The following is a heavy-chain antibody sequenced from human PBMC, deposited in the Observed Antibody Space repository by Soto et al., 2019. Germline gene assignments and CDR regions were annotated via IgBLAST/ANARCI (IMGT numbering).Heavy chain of an antibody. V-gene: IGHV1-18*01. D-gene: IGHD6-13*01. Sequence: QVQLVQSGAEVKKPGASVKVSCKASGYTFTNYAFSWVRQAPGQGLEWMGWISAYNDNTNYPQKLQGRVTMTTDTSTSTAYMELRSLRSDDTAVYYCARDLAAAGPFDCWGQGTLVTVSS. J-gene: IGHJ4*02. CDR1: GYTFTNYA. CDR3: ARDLAAAGPFDC. CDR2: ISAYNDNT.